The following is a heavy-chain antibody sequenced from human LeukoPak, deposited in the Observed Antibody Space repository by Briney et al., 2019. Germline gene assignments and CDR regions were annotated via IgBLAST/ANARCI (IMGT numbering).Heavy chain of an antibody. Sequence: SETLSLTCTVSGGSISSGSYYWSWIRQPAGRGLEWIGRIYTSGSTNYNPSLKSRVTISVDTSKNQFSLKLSSVTAADTAVYYCARDTYYYDSSGYYYVDHYFDYWGQGTLVTVSS. CDR2: IYTSGST. V-gene: IGHV4-61*02. D-gene: IGHD3-22*01. J-gene: IGHJ4*02. CDR1: GGSISSGSYY. CDR3: ARDTYYYDSSGYYYVDHYFDY.